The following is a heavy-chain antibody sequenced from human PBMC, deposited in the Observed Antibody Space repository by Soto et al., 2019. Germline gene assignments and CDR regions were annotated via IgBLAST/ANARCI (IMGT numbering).Heavy chain of an antibody. CDR1: GGSISSYY. CDR2: IYYSGST. Sequence: SETLSLTCTFSGGSISSYYWSWIRQPPGKGLEWIGYIYYSGSTNYNPSLRSRVTISVDTSKNQFSLKLSSVTAADTAVYYCARSGYSSGWANLYNWFDPWGQGTLVTVSS. D-gene: IGHD6-19*01. V-gene: IGHV4-59*08. CDR3: ARSGYSSGWANLYNWFDP. J-gene: IGHJ5*02.